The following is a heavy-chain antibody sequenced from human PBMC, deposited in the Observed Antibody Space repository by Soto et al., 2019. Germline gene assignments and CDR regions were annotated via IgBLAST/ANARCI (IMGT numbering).Heavy chain of an antibody. D-gene: IGHD2-21*01. CDR2: IIPMFGTA. CDR3: ARSIVGGRWFDP. CDR1: GGTF. Sequence: GASVKVSCKASGGTFSWVRQAPGQGLEWMGSIIPMFGTANYAQKFQGRVTITADKSTSTAYMELSSLRYEDTAVYYCARSIVGGRWFDPWGQGAQVTVSS. J-gene: IGHJ5*02. V-gene: IGHV1-69*06.